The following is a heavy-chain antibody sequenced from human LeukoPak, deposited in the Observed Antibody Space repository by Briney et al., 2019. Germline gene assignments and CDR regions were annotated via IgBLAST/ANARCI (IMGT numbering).Heavy chain of an antibody. CDR2: TIPIFGTA. V-gene: IGHV1-69*13. CDR3: ASGGYSGYDFYYYYCGMDV. CDR1: GGTFSSYA. Sequence: SVKVSCKASGGTFSSYAISWVRQAPGQGLEWMGGTIPIFGTANYAQKFQGRVTITADESTSTAYMELSSLRSEDTAVYYCASGGYSGYDFYYYYCGMDVWGKGTTVTVSS. J-gene: IGHJ6*04. D-gene: IGHD5-12*01.